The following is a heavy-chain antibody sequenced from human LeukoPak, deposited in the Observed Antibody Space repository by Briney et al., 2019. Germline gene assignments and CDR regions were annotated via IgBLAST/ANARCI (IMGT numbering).Heavy chain of an antibody. V-gene: IGHV1-2*02. CDR1: GYTFTGYY. Sequence: ASVKVSCKASGYTFTGYYMHWVRQAPGRGLEWMGWINPNSGGTNYAQKFQGRVTMTRDTSISTAYLQWSSLKASDTAMYYCARHDGLEYGGGNWFDPWGQGTLVTVSS. CDR3: ARHDGLEYGGGNWFDP. D-gene: IGHD6-6*01. CDR2: INPNSGGT. J-gene: IGHJ5*02.